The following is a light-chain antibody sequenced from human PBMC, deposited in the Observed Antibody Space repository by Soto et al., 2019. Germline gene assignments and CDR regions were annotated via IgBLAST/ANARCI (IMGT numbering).Light chain of an antibody. CDR1: SSDVGGYNY. J-gene: IGLJ2*01. Sequence: QSVLTQPPSASGSPGQSVTISCTGTSSDVGGYNYVSWYQQHPGKAPKLMIYEVSKRPSGVPDRFSGSKTGNTASLTASGLQAEDEADDYCSSYSCSNNLVVFGGGTKVTVL. V-gene: IGLV2-8*01. CDR3: SSYSCSNNLVV. CDR2: EVS.